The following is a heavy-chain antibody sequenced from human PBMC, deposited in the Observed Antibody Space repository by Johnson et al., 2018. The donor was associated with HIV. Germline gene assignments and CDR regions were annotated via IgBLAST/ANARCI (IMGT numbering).Heavy chain of an antibody. D-gene: IGHD3-3*01. V-gene: IGHV3-49*04. Sequence: VQLVESGGGLVQPGRSLRLSCTASGFTFGDYAMSWVRQAPGKGLEWVGFIRSKAYGGTTDYAAPVKGRFTISSDDSKNTLYLQMNSLKSEDRAVYYCTPDIGSGYLWGSYAFDIWGQGTMVTVSS. CDR1: GFTFGDYA. J-gene: IGHJ3*02. CDR2: IRSKAYGGTT. CDR3: TPDIGSGYLWGSYAFDI.